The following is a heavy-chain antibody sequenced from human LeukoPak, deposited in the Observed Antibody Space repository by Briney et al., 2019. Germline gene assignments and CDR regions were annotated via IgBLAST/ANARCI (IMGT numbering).Heavy chain of an antibody. V-gene: IGHV1-69*05. CDR1: GGTFSSYA. D-gene: IGHD2-2*01. CDR3: ARGHRGGYCSSTSCYRWFDP. J-gene: IGHJ5*02. CDR2: IIPIFGTA. Sequence: SVKVSCKASGGTFSSYAISWVRQAPGQGLEWMGGIIPIFGTANYAQKFQGRVTITTDESTSTAYMELSNLRSEDTAVYYCARGHRGGYCSSTSCYRWFDPWGQGTLVTVSS.